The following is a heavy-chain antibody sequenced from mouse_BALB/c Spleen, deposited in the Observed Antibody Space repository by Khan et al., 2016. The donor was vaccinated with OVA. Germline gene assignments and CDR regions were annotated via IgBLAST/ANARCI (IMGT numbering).Heavy chain of an antibody. CDR2: RTPSNGYT. CDR3: ARVGPYHANYGAWFAY. CDR1: GYTFTSYT. J-gene: IGHJ3*01. V-gene: IGHV1-4*01. D-gene: IGHD2-10*01. Sequence: QVQLQQSGAELARPGASVKMSCKASGYTFTSYTMHWVKQRPGQGLEWIGYRTPSNGYTNYNQNFRDKATLTADKSSSTAYMQLRSLTSEDSAVYYCARVGPYHANYGAWFAYWGQGTLVTVSA.